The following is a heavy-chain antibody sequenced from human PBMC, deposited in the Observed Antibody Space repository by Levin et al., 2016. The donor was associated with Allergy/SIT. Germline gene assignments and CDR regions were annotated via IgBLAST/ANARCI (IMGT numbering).Heavy chain of an antibody. J-gene: IGHJ6*02. Sequence: GESLKISCAASGFTFSDYYMSWIRQAPGKGLEWVSYISSSGSTIYYADSVKGRFTISRDNAKNSLYLQMNSLRAEDTAVYYCARYCSSTSCYGYYGMDVWGQGTTVTVSS. CDR3: ARYCSSTSCYGYYGMDV. CDR2: ISSSGSTI. D-gene: IGHD2-2*01. CDR1: GFTFSDYY. V-gene: IGHV3-11*01.